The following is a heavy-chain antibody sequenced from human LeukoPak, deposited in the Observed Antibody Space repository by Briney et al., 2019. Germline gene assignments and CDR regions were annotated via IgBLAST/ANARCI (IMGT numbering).Heavy chain of an antibody. CDR3: AKGPDFWNPYYFMDV. D-gene: IGHD3-3*01. Sequence: GGSPRLSCAASGFTFNTYGMHWVRQAPGKGLEWVAVIWYDGSNKYFADSVKGRFTISRDNSNNTLYLQMTSLRAEDTAVYFCAKGPDFWNPYYFMDVWGKGTTVTVSS. CDR2: IWYDGSNK. J-gene: IGHJ6*03. V-gene: IGHV3-33*06. CDR1: GFTFNTYG.